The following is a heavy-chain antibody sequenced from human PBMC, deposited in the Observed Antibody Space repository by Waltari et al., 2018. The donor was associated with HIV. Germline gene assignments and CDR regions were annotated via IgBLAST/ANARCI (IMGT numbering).Heavy chain of an antibody. Sequence: QVQLVQSGAEVKKPGASVTVSCKASGYTFTGYYMHWVRQAPGHGLEWMGWINPNSGGTNYAQKFQGRVTMTRDTSISTAYMELSRLRSDDTAVYYCARGRTDRHLVVVPAAFDYWGQGTLVTVSS. V-gene: IGHV1-2*02. J-gene: IGHJ4*02. CDR2: INPNSGGT. CDR3: ARGRTDRHLVVVPAAFDY. D-gene: IGHD2-2*01. CDR1: GYTFTGYY.